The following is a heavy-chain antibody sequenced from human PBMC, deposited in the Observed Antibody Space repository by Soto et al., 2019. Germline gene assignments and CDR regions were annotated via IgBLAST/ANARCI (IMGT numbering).Heavy chain of an antibody. J-gene: IGHJ4*02. CDR3: ARREIQGPIDY. D-gene: IGHD1-26*01. Sequence: QVQLQESGPGLVKPSDTLSLTCAVSGYSISSSNWWGWIRQPPGKGLEWIGDIYYSGTTYYNPSLKGRVTMSVDTSKNQFALKLTSVTAVDTAVYYCARREIQGPIDYWGQGTLVTVSS. CDR1: GYSISSSNW. CDR2: IYYSGTT. V-gene: IGHV4-28*01.